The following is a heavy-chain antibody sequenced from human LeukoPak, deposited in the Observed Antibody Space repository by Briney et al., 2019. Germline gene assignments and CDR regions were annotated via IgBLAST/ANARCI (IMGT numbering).Heavy chain of an antibody. V-gene: IGHV3-30*18. CDR3: AKDRVTAAGYYFDY. D-gene: IGHD6-13*01. Sequence: GGSLRLSCAASGFTFSNYGMHWVRQAPGKGLEWVSVISFDGSAKYYADSVKGRFTIHRDNSKDTLYLQMTSLRAEDTAVYYCAKDRVTAAGYYFDYWGQGTLVTVSS. J-gene: IGHJ4*02. CDR1: GFTFSNYG. CDR2: ISFDGSAK.